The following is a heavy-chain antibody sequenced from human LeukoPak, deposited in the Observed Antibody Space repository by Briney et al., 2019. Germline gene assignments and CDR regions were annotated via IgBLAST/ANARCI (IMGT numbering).Heavy chain of an antibody. CDR2: IKQDGSEK. D-gene: IGHD3-10*01. J-gene: IGHJ4*02. CDR3: AKEHGLWFAESFDY. Sequence: GGSLRLSCAASGFTFSTYWMSWVRQAPGKGLEWVANIKQDGSEKNYMDSVKGRFTISRDNAKNSLYLQMNNLRVEDTAVYYCAKEHGLWFAESFDYWGQGTLVTVSS. CDR1: GFTFSTYW. V-gene: IGHV3-7*01.